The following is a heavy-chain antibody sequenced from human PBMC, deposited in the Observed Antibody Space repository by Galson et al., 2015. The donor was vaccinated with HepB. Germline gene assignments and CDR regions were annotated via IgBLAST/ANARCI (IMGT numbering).Heavy chain of an antibody. J-gene: IGHJ4*02. CDR3: ASPFCTGGSCYPLRY. Sequence: SLRLSCAASGFTVSNTYMNWVRQAPGKGLEWVSVIYSGGATYYADSVKGRLTISRDNSKNTLYLHVNNLRAEDTAVYYCASPFCTGGSCYPLRYWGQGTLVTVSS. V-gene: IGHV3-53*01. CDR1: GFTVSNTY. CDR2: IYSGGAT. D-gene: IGHD2-15*01.